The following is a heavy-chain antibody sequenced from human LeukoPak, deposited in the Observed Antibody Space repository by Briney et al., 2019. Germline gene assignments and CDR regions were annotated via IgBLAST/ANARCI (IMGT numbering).Heavy chain of an antibody. V-gene: IGHV3-7*01. D-gene: IGHD5/OR15-5a*01. J-gene: IGHJ4*02. CDR3: APSRLYHF. CDR1: GFRLSDYW. Sequence: PGGSLRLACAACGFRLSDYWMNWVRQAPGKGLEWVANIKLGGSASLYVDSVKGRFTISRDNAKNSLYLQMSSLTVEATAVYYCAPSRLYHFWGQATLVTVSS. CDR2: IKLGGSAS.